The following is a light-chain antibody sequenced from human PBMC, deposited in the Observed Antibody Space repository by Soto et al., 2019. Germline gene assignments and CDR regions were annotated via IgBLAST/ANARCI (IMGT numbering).Light chain of an antibody. Sequence: IQMTQSPSTVSASVGDRINISCRAARDIGDWLAWYQQRPGEAPKLLIYHASTLHSGVPPRFSGTRSGTIFTLTVIDLQPEDFAAYYCQQGKTFPYTFGQGTRLET. CDR3: QQGKTFPYT. V-gene: IGKV1-12*01. CDR1: RDIGDW. CDR2: HAS. J-gene: IGKJ2*01.